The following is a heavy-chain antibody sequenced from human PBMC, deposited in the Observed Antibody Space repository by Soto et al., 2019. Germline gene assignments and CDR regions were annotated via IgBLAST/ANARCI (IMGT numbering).Heavy chain of an antibody. CDR1: GDTISTGGYS. J-gene: IGHJ5*02. CDR2: TYHSGNP. V-gene: IGHV4-30-2*01. CDR3: ATETYCEYVASFEP. Sequence: QLQLQESDSRLVKSSETLSLTCGVSGDTISTGGYSWAGIRQPPGRALEWIGHTYHSGNPYYNPSLNSPFRISAYRPKNHFSLNVSHVTAANTVVYFGATETYCEYVASFEPWGQGILVTVSS. D-gene: IGHD2-8*02.